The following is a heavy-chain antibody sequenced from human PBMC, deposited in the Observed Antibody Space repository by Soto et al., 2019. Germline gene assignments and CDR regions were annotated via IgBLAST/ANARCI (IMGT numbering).Heavy chain of an antibody. CDR2: IYYSGST. CDR3: ARSSTSANYFDY. CDR1: AGSISSGGYY. V-gene: IGHV4-31*03. J-gene: IGHJ4*02. D-gene: IGHD2-2*01. Sequence: QVQLQESGPGLVKPSQTLSLTCTVSAGSISSGGYYWSWIRQQPGQGLEWIGYIYYSGSTYYNPSLKSRVTISVDTSKNQFSRKLSSVTAADTAVYYCARSSTSANYFDYWGQGTLVTVSS.